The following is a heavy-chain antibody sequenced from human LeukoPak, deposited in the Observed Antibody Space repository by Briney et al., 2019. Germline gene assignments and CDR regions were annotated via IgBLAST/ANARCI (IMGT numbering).Heavy chain of an antibody. V-gene: IGHV1-8*01. CDR3: ESGPRRYCSSTSCYVKDY. CDR2: MNPNSGIT. J-gene: IGHJ4*02. D-gene: IGHD2-2*01. CDR1: GYTFTSYD. Sequence: ASVKVFCKASGYTFTSYDINWVRQATGQGLEWMGWMNPNSGITGYAQKFQGRVTMTRNTSISTAYMELSSLRSEDTAVYYCESGPRRYCSSTSCYVKDYWGQGTLVTVSS.